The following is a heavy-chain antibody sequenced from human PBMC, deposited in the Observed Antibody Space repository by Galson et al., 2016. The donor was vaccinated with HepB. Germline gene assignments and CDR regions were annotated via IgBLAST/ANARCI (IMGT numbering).Heavy chain of an antibody. V-gene: IGHV1-18*01. Sequence: SVKVSCKASGYSFSSYGVSWVRQAPGQGLEWMGWISAYNGNTEYAQDVQDRVTMSTDASTSTAYMELRSLRSDDTALYYCAGDSWFYGSGNYYPFDYWGQGTLITVSS. D-gene: IGHD3-10*01. J-gene: IGHJ4*02. CDR2: ISAYNGNT. CDR1: GYSFSSYG. CDR3: AGDSWFYGSGNYYPFDY.